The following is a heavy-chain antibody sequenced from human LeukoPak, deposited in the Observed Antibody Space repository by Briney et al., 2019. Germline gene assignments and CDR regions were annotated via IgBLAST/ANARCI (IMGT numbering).Heavy chain of an antibody. CDR2: IYYSGST. CDR1: GGSISSGSYY. Sequence: SETLSLTCTVSGGSISSGSYYWGWIRQPPGKGLEWIGSIYYSGSTYYNPSLKSRVTISVDTSKNQFSLKLSSVTAADTAVYYCARHRGGDVVTAILDSYYFDYWGQGTLVTVSS. CDR3: ARHRGGDVVTAILDSYYFDY. J-gene: IGHJ4*02. V-gene: IGHV4-39*01. D-gene: IGHD2-21*02.